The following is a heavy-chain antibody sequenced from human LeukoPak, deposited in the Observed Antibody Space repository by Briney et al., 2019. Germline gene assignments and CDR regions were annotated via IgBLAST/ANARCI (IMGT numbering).Heavy chain of an antibody. D-gene: IGHD5-24*01. CDR3: ARDQDGYNYDY. CDR2: INPNSGGT. Sequence: ASVKVSCKASGYTFAGDYVHWVRQAPGQGLEWMGWINPNSGGTNYAQKFQGRVTMTRDTSINTAHMELSRLTSDDTAVYYCARDQDGYNYDYWGQGTLVTVSS. J-gene: IGHJ4*02. CDR1: GYTFAGDY. V-gene: IGHV1-2*02.